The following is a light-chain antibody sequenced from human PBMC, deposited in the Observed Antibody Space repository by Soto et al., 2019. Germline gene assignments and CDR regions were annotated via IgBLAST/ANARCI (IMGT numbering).Light chain of an antibody. V-gene: IGLV2-11*01. CDR1: SSDVGGYNY. Sequence: QSALTQPRSVSGSPGQSVAISCTGTSSDVGGYNYVSWYQQHPGKAPKLMIYDVSKRPSGVPDRFSGSKSGNTASLTISGLQAEDEADYYCCSYAGSYISHVVFGGGTKLTVL. J-gene: IGLJ2*01. CDR2: DVS. CDR3: CSYAGSYISHVV.